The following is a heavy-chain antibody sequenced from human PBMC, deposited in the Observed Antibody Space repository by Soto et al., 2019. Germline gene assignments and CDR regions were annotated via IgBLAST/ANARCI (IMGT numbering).Heavy chain of an antibody. D-gene: IGHD6-19*01. V-gene: IGHV3-21*01. J-gene: IGHJ5*02. CDR1: GFTFSPYS. Sequence: GGSLRLSCAASGFTFSPYSMDWVRQAPGKGLEWVSSISSRSSYKYYADSVKGRFTISRDNAKNSLYLQMNSLRAEDTAVYYCARDSLFAVVGTDWFDPWGQGTLVTVSS. CDR2: ISSRSSYK. CDR3: ARDSLFAVVGTDWFDP.